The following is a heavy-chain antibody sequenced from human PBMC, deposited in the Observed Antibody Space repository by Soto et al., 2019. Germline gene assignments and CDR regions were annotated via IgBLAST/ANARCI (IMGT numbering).Heavy chain of an antibody. CDR3: ARVRVSAFYDNWFDP. CDR2: IDPGDSYI. Sequence: PRESLKISCQGSGYVFTTYWITWVRQMPGKGLEWMGRIDPGDSYINYSPSFQGHVTISVDTSINTAYLQFHSLKASDTAIYYCARVRVSAFYDNWFDPWGQGTLVTVSS. V-gene: IGHV5-10-1*01. CDR1: GYVFTTYW. J-gene: IGHJ5*02. D-gene: IGHD3-10*01.